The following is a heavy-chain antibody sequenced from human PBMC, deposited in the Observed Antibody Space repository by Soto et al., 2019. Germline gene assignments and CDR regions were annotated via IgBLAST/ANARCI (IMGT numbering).Heavy chain of an antibody. CDR1: GGTFSSYA. J-gene: IGHJ6*02. CDR2: IIPIFGTA. D-gene: IGHD2-2*01. CDR3: ASSRIVVPAAPLDYYYGMDV. Sequence: SSVKVSCKASGGTFSSYAISWVRQAPGQGLEWMGGIIPIFGTANYAQKFQGRVTITADESTSTAYMELSSLRSEDTAVYYCASSRIVVPAAPLDYYYGMDVWGQGTTV. V-gene: IGHV1-69*13.